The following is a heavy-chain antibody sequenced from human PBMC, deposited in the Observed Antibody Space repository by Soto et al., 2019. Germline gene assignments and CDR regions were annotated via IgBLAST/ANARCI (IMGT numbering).Heavy chain of an antibody. V-gene: IGHV3-30*18. CDR2: ISYDGSNK. CDR3: AKSFARDIVATIGFYYYYGMDV. Sequence: QVQLVESGGGVVQPGRSLRLSCAASGFTFSSYGMHWVRQAPGKGLEWVAVISYDGSNKYYADSVKGRITISRDNSKNTLYLQMNSLRAEDTALYYCAKSFARDIVATIGFYYYYGMDVWGQGTTVTVSS. D-gene: IGHD5-12*01. CDR1: GFTFSSYG. J-gene: IGHJ6*02.